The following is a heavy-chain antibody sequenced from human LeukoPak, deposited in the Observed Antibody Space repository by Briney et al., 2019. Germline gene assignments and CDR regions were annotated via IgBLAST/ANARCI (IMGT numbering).Heavy chain of an antibody. CDR1: GDSISNYY. Sequence: PSETLSLTCAVSGDSISNYYWSWIRQPPGKGLEWIGYIYTSGSTNYNPSLQSRVTISVDTSKNQFSLKLSSVTAADTAVYYCAGTAYCSSDNCYRCDNGNDAFDVWGQGTKVTVSS. V-gene: IGHV4-4*09. D-gene: IGHD2-2*01. J-gene: IGHJ3*01. CDR3: AGTAYCSSDNCYRCDNGNDAFDV. CDR2: IYTSGST.